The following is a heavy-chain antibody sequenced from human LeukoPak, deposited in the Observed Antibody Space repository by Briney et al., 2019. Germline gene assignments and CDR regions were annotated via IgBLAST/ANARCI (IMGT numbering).Heavy chain of an antibody. Sequence: SETLSLTCSVSDASISGYYWSWIRQPPGKGLEWFGHIYYSGGTTYNPSLKSRVTISVDSSKNQFSLRLSSVTAADTAVYYCARCLSRCNNGFDIWGQGTMVTVSS. CDR2: IYYSGGT. V-gene: IGHV4-59*01. D-gene: IGHD2/OR15-2a*01. J-gene: IGHJ3*02. CDR1: DASISGYY. CDR3: ARCLSRCNNGFDI.